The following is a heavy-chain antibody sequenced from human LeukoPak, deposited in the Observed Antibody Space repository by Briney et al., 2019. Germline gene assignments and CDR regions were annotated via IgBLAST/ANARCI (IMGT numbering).Heavy chain of an antibody. Sequence: GGSLRLSCAASGFTFSSYAMHWVRQAPGKGLEWVAVISYDGSNKYYADSVKGRFTISRDNSKNTLYLQMNSLRAEDTAVYYCAKWGESNFDYWGQGTLVTVSS. CDR2: ISYDGSNK. V-gene: IGHV3-30*04. J-gene: IGHJ4*02. CDR3: AKWGESNFDY. D-gene: IGHD3-10*01. CDR1: GFTFSSYA.